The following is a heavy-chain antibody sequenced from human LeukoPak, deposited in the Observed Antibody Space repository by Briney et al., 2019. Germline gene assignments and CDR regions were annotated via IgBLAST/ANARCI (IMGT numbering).Heavy chain of an antibody. CDR2: INPNSGGT. Sequence: ASVKVSCKASGYNFTSYYMHWVRQAPGQGLEWMGWINPNSGGTNYAQKFQGRVTMTRDTSISTAYMELSRLRSDDTAVYYCARDKGGYSYGFTYWGQGTLVTVSS. CDR1: GYNFTSYY. J-gene: IGHJ4*02. V-gene: IGHV1-2*02. CDR3: ARDKGGYSYGFTY. D-gene: IGHD5-18*01.